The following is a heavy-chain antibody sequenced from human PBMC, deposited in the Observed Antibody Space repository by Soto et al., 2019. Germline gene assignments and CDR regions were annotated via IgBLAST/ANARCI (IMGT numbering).Heavy chain of an antibody. CDR2: INPNSGGT. CDR1: GYTFTGYY. J-gene: IGHJ6*02. Sequence: ASVKVSCKASGYTFTGYYMHWVRQAPGQGLEWMGWINPNSGGTNYAQKFQGWVTMTRDTSISTAYMELSRLRSDDTAVYYCARDGFSSSWYYYYYYGMDVWDQGTTVTVSS. D-gene: IGHD6-13*01. V-gene: IGHV1-2*04. CDR3: ARDGFSSSWYYYYYYGMDV.